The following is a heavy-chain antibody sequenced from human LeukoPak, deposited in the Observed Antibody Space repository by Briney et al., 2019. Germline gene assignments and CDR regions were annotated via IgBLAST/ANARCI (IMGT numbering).Heavy chain of an antibody. V-gene: IGHV5-51*01. Sequence: GESLKISCKGSGYSLTTYWIGWVRQMPGKGLEWMGTIYPGDSDTRYSPSSQGQVTILVDKSISTAYLQWSTLKASDTAMYYCARTMVRGVIASGFDFWGQGTLVTVSS. J-gene: IGHJ4*02. CDR3: ARTMVRGVIASGFDF. D-gene: IGHD3-10*01. CDR1: GYSLTTYW. CDR2: IYPGDSDT.